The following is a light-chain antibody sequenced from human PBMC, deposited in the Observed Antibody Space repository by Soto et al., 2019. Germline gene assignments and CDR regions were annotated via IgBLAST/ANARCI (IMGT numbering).Light chain of an antibody. V-gene: IGLV2-14*01. CDR3: SSKRDSSTLFV. Sequence: ALTQPASVSGSPGQTITISCTGTSSDIGGYNAVSWYQHHPGKAPKLIIYEVTHRPSGVSDRFSASKSGNTASLTISGLQAEEEADYYCSSKRDSSTLFVFGTGTKVNV. CDR1: SSDIGGYNA. J-gene: IGLJ1*01. CDR2: EVT.